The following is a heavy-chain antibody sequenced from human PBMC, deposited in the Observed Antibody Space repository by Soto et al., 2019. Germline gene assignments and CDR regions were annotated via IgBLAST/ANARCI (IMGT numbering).Heavy chain of an antibody. D-gene: IGHD1-26*01. J-gene: IGHJ6*02. Sequence: SETLSLTCTVSGGSISSYYWSWIRQPPGKGLEWIGYIYYSGSTNYNPSLKSRVTISVDTSKNQFSLKQSSVTAADTAVYYCARVPVGVSYYGMDVWGQGTTVTVSS. V-gene: IGHV4-59*01. CDR1: GGSISSYY. CDR3: ARVPVGVSYYGMDV. CDR2: IYYSGST.